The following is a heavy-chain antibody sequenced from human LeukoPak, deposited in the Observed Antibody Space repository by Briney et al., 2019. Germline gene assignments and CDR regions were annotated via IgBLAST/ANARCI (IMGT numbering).Heavy chain of an antibody. CDR3: ASSRYDSSGYYGIIGY. CDR2: ISRSSNYK. Sequence: TGGSLRLSCAASGFTFSSYSMNWVRQAPGKGLEWVSSISRSSNYKYYADSVKGRFTISRDNAKNSLYLQMNSLRAEDTALYYYASSRYDSSGYYGIIGYWGQGTLVTVSS. D-gene: IGHD3-22*01. V-gene: IGHV3-21*01. J-gene: IGHJ4*02. CDR1: GFTFSSYS.